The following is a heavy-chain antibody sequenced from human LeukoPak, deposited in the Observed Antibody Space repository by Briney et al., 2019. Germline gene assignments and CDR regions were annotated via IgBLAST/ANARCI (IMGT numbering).Heavy chain of an antibody. CDR3: ARVVRMATIILLDY. CDR2: ISSSSSYV. V-gene: IGHV3-21*01. CDR1: GFTFSSYS. J-gene: IGHJ4*02. Sequence: KPGGSLRLPCAASGFTFSSYSMNWVRQAPGKGLEWVSSISSSSSYVYYADSVKGRFTISRDNAKNSLYLQMNSLRAEDTAVYYCARVVRMATIILLDYWGQGTLVTVSS. D-gene: IGHD5-24*01.